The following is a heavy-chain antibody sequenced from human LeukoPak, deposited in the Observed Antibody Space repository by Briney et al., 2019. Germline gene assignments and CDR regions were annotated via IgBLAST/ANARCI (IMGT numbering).Heavy chain of an antibody. J-gene: IGHJ4*02. V-gene: IGHV4-39*01. CDR2: IYYSGST. Sequence: SETLSLTCTVSGGSISSSSYYWGWIRQPPGKGLEWIGSIYYSGSTYYNPSLKSRVTISVDTSKNQFSLKLSSVTAADTAVYYCARPDLRQSVDYWGQGTLATVSS. CDR3: ARPDLRQSVDY. CDR1: GGSISSSSYY.